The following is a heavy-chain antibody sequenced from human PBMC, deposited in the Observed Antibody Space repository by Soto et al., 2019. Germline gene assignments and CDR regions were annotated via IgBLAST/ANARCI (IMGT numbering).Heavy chain of an antibody. J-gene: IGHJ6*04. CDR3: ARENKAAAGSTKYYCGIDG. V-gene: IGHV1-46*01. D-gene: IGHD6-13*01. Sequence: VSSVKVSCKASGYTFTSYYMHWVRQAPGQGLEWMGIINPSGGSTSYAQKFQGRVTMTRDTSTSTVYMELSSLRSEDTAVYYCARENKAAAGSTKYYCGIDGWGKGTTVTVPS. CDR2: INPSGGST. CDR1: GYTFTSYY.